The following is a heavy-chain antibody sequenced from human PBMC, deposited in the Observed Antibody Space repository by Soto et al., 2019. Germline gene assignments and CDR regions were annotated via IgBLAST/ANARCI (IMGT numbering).Heavy chain of an antibody. CDR3: AKVGGFDP. CDR2: ISGDGGST. Sequence: GGSLRLSCAASGFTFSRYAMSWVRQTPGKGPECVSAISGDGGSTHYADSVKGRFTISRDNLINTLYLQLDRLRAEDTAVYYCAKVGGFDPWGQGTLVTVSS. J-gene: IGHJ5*02. CDR1: GFTFSRYA. D-gene: IGHD4-17*01. V-gene: IGHV3-23*01.